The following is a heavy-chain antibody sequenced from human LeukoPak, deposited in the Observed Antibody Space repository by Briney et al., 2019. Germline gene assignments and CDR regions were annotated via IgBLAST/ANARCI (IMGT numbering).Heavy chain of an antibody. V-gene: IGHV4-59*11. CDR1: GGSMSSHY. CDR2: ISYIGST. Sequence: SETLSLTCTVSGGSMSSHYWSWIRQPPGKGLEWIGYISYIGSTNYNPSLKSRVAILVDTSRNQFSLILNSVTAADAAVYFCARDPTTVTKGLDIWGQGTMVTVSS. CDR3: ARDPTTVTKGLDI. J-gene: IGHJ3*02. D-gene: IGHD4-17*01.